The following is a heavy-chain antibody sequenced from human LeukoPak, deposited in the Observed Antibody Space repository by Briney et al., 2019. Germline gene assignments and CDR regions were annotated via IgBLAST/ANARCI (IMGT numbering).Heavy chain of an antibody. Sequence: PGGSLRLSCVASGFTFSNHAMTWVRQAPGKGLEWVSAISADAVDTFYAPFVKGRFTISRDNSKNTLYLQINSLRAEDTAVYYCARAGPYGSGSYCAYWGHGTLVTVSS. V-gene: IGHV3-23*01. CDR3: ARAGPYGSGSYCAY. J-gene: IGHJ4*01. CDR2: ISADAVDT. D-gene: IGHD3-10*01. CDR1: GFTFSNHA.